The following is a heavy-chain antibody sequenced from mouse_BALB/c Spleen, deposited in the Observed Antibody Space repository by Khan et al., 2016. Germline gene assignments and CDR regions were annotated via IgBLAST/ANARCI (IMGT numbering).Heavy chain of an antibody. D-gene: IGHD2-10*01. CDR2: IYTGDGDT. CDR1: GYTFTTSW. CDR3: ARGTSYYGNDY. Sequence: QVQLQQSGAELARPGASVKLSCKASGYTFTTSWMQWVKQRPGQGLEWIGAIYTGDGDTRYTQKFKGKATMTADKSFSTAYMQLSSLASEDTAVYYCARGTSYYGNDYWSQGPTLTVSS. J-gene: IGHJ2*01. V-gene: IGHV1-87*01.